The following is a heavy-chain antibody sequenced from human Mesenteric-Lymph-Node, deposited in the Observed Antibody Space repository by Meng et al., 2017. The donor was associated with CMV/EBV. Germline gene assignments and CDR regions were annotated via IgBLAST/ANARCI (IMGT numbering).Heavy chain of an antibody. J-gene: IGHJ2*01. CDR3: AKDFHWYFDL. Sequence: LSGAASGVTVSRYAMSWIRQAPGKGLEWVSALSGSGDSTYYADSVKGRFTISRDNSKNTLYLQMNSLRADDTAIYYCAKDFHWYFDLWGRGTLVTVSS. V-gene: IGHV3-23*01. CDR2: LSGSGDST. CDR1: GVTVSRYA.